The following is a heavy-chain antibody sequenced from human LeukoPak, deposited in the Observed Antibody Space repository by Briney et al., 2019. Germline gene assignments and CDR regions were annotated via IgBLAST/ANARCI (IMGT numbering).Heavy chain of an antibody. Sequence: ASETLSLTCTVSGDSINSHYWSWIRQPAGKGLEWIGRIYTSGKTNYNPSVKRRVIMSMDTSRNHFSLTLTSLTAADTAVYYCASVHTYGSDYFDMWGQGTMVTVSS. CDR2: IYTSGKT. J-gene: IGHJ3*02. CDR3: ASVHTYGSDYFDM. V-gene: IGHV4-4*07. CDR1: GDSINSHY. D-gene: IGHD3-10*01.